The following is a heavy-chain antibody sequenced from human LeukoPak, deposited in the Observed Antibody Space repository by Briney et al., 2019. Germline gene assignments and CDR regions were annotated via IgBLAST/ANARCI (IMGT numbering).Heavy chain of an antibody. CDR3: ARGGHSSGWYEAFDI. D-gene: IGHD6-19*01. CDR2: INHSGST. J-gene: IGHJ3*02. V-gene: IGHV4-34*01. Sequence: PSETLSLTCAVYGGSFSGYYWSWIRQPPGKGLEWIGEINHSGSTNYNPSLKSRVTISVDTSKNQFSLKLSSVTAADTAVYYCARGGHSSGWYEAFDIWGQGTMVTVSS. CDR1: GGSFSGYY.